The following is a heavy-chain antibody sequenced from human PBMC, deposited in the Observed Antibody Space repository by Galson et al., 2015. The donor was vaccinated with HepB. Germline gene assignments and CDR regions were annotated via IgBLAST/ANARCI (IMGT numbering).Heavy chain of an antibody. J-gene: IGHJ4*02. D-gene: IGHD6-13*01. CDR1: GYSFTSYW. CDR3: ARRNVAAAGREDFDY. CDR2: IYPGDSDT. Sequence: QSGAEVKKPGESLKISCKGSGYSFTSYWIGWVRQMPGKGLEWMGIIYPGDSDTRYSPSFQGQVTISADKSISTAYLQWSSLKASDTAMYYCARRNVAAAGREDFDYWGQGTLVTVSS. V-gene: IGHV5-51*03.